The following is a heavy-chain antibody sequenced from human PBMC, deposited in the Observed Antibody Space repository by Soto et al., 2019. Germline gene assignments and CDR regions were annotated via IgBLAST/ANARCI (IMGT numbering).Heavy chain of an antibody. V-gene: IGHV4-34*01. Sequence: QVQLQQWGAGLLKSSETLSLTCAVYGGSFSGYYWNWLRQPPGEGLEWKGKIDESGSTNYNPSLKSPVTMSGDTSRSQFSLKLTSVTAMDTAVYYCAGGRYTVVRGVMNWFDPWGQGTLVTVSS. CDR3: AGGRYTVVRGVMNWFDP. D-gene: IGHD3-10*01. CDR2: IDESGST. J-gene: IGHJ5*02. CDR1: GGSFSGYY.